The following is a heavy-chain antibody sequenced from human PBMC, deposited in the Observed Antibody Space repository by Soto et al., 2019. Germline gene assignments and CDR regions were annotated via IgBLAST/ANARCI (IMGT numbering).Heavy chain of an antibody. CDR1: GFTFSIYG. CDR2: IRDDGSNK. CDR3: ARDDYGGGIPFDI. D-gene: IGHD3-16*01. Sequence: QVQLVESGGGVVQPGRSLRLSCAASGFTFSIYGMHWVRQAPGKGLEWVAAIRDDGSNKYYVDSVKGRFTISRDNSKNTVYLQMNSLRAEDTAVYYCARDDYGGGIPFDIWGQGTMVTVSS. V-gene: IGHV3-33*01. J-gene: IGHJ3*02.